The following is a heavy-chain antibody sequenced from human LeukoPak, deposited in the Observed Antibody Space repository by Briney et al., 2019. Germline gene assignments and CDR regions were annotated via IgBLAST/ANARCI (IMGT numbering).Heavy chain of an antibody. D-gene: IGHD3-10*01. Sequence: GESLKISCQGSGYIFTHNWIGWVRQKPGKGLEGMGIIYPGDSDTRYSPSFEGQVTISVDKSSSTAYLQWSRLKASDTAIYYCARQTRDGSGSRGYFFDFWGQGTLVTVSS. J-gene: IGHJ4*02. CDR2: IYPGDSDT. V-gene: IGHV5-51*01. CDR1: GYIFTHNW. CDR3: ARQTRDGSGSRGYFFDF.